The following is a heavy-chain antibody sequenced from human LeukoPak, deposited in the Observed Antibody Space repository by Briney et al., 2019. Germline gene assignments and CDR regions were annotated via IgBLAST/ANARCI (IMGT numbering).Heavy chain of an antibody. D-gene: IGHD1-26*01. CDR2: IYYSGST. V-gene: IGHV4-39*01. J-gene: IGHJ5*02. CDR3: ARHEYSGSYYGLSWFDP. Sequence: PSETLSLTCTVSVGSISSNGYYWGWLPQPPGKGLEWIASIYYSGSTYYNPSLKSRVTISVDTSKNQLSLKLSSLTAADTAVYYCARHEYSGSYYGLSWFDPWGQGTLVTVSS. CDR1: VGSISSNGYY.